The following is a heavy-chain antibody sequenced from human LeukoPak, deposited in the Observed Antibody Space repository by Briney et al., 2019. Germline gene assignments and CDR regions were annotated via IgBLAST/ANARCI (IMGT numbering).Heavy chain of an antibody. CDR3: ARVSIGAWYFDL. D-gene: IGHD3-16*01. CDR2: INGDGSTT. V-gene: IGHV3-74*01. Sequence: GGSLRLSCAASGFTFSSYWMHWVRQAPGKGLVWVSRINGDGSTTTYADSGTGRFTISRDNAKNTQYLQMNRLGAEDTAVYYCARVSIGAWYFDLWGRGTLVTVSS. J-gene: IGHJ2*01. CDR1: GFTFSSYW.